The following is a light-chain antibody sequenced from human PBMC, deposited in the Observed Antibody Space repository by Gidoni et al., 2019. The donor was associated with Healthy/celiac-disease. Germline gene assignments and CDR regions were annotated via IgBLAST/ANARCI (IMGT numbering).Light chain of an antibody. V-gene: IGLV2-14*01. CDR1: SSDVGGYNY. Sequence: QSALNHPASVFGYPGQSITISCTGTSSDVGGYNYVSWYQQHPGKAPKLMIYYVSNRPSGVSNRFSGAKSGNTASRTISGLQAEDEADYYCSSYTSSSTVVFGGGTKLTVL. CDR2: YVS. CDR3: SSYTSSSTVV. J-gene: IGLJ2*01.